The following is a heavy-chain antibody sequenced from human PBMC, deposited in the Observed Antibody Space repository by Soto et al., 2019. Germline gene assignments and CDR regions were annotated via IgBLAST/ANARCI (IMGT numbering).Heavy chain of an antibody. J-gene: IGHJ3*02. CDR1: GGTFSNYG. CDR2: IIPIFGTA. CDR3: ARGSAYNDSSNTDVDAFDI. D-gene: IGHD3-22*01. Sequence: QVQLVQSGAEVKKPGSSVKVSCKASGGTFSNYGISWVRQAPGQGLEWMGGIIPIFGTANYAQKFQGRVTITADESTRTSSMVRSRLRADASAYYYCARGSAYNDSSNTDVDAFDIWGQGTMVTVSS. V-gene: IGHV1-69*01.